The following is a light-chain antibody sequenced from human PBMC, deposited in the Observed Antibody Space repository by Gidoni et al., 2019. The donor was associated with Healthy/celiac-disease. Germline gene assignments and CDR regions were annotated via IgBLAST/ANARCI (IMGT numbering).Light chain of an antibody. Sequence: SSELTQDPAVSVALGQTVRITCQGDSLRNYYANWYQQKPGQAPVLVIYGKNNRPSGIPDRFSGSSSGNTASLTISGAQAEDEADYYCNSRDSSDIHVVFGGGTKLTVL. CDR3: NSRDSSDIHVV. J-gene: IGLJ2*01. CDR1: SLRNYY. V-gene: IGLV3-19*01. CDR2: GKN.